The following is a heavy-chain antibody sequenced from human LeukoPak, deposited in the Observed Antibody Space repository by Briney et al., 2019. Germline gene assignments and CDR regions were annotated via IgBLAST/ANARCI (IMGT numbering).Heavy chain of an antibody. CDR3: ARENYDSSGYNNWFDP. V-gene: IGHV4-59*01. Sequence: PSETLSLTCTVSGGSISSYYWNWIRQPPGKGPEWIGYIYYSGSTNYNPSLKSRVTISVDMSKNQFSLKLSSVTAADTAVYYCARENYDSSGYNNWFDPWGQGTLVTVSS. D-gene: IGHD3-22*01. J-gene: IGHJ5*02. CDR2: IYYSGST. CDR1: GGSISSYY.